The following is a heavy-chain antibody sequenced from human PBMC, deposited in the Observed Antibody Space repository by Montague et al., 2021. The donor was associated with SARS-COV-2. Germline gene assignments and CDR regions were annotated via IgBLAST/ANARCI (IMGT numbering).Heavy chain of an antibody. V-gene: IGHV4-61*03. CDR1: GGSVSSGSFY. Sequence: SETLSLTCTVSGGSVSSGSFYWSWIRQPPGKGLELIGYIYYTGGSNYNRPLKSRVTISVDTSKNHFSLKLSSVTAADTAVYYCASLRGSADILTAFQGVSHFHGFPVWRPATIGTLSS. J-gene: IGHJ6*02. CDR3: ASLRGSADILTAFQGVSHFHGFPV. D-gene: IGHD3-9*01. CDR2: IYYTGGS.